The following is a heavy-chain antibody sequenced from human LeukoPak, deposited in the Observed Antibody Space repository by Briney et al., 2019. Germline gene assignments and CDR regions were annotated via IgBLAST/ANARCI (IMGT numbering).Heavy chain of an antibody. CDR1: GGSISSGGYS. D-gene: IGHD4-17*01. CDR2: IYHSGST. J-gene: IGHJ4*02. Sequence: PSQTLSLTCAVSGGSISSGGYSWSWIRQPPGKGLEWIGYIYHSGSTYYNPSLKSRVTISVDRSKNQFSLKLSSVTAADTAVYYCARGGDYGDLSYFDYWGQGTLVTVSS. V-gene: IGHV4-30-2*01. CDR3: ARGGDYGDLSYFDY.